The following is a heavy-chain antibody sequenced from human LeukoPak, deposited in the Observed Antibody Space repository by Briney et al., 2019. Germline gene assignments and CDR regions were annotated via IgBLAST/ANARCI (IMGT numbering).Heavy chain of an antibody. CDR2: ISGSGGST. D-gene: IGHD3-22*01. V-gene: IGHV3-23*01. Sequence: QSGGSLRLSCAASGFTFSSYAMSWVRQAPGKGLEWVSAISGSGGSTYYADSVKGRFTISRDNSKNTLYLQMNSLRAEDTAVYYCAKDQDSSGTFDYWGQGTLVTVSS. CDR3: AKDQDSSGTFDY. J-gene: IGHJ4*02. CDR1: GFTFSSYA.